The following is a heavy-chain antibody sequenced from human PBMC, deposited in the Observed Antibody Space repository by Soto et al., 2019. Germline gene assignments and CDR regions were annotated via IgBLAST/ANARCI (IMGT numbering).Heavy chain of an antibody. D-gene: IGHD6-13*01. Sequence: QVQLQESGPGLVKPSGTLSLTCAVSGGSISTSHWWSWVRQPPGKGLEWIGEVYRTGITNYNPSLESRVTVSIAKYKNQFSLKLTSVTAADTAVYYCARARATIAAAAIFDCWGQGTLVTVSS. J-gene: IGHJ4*02. CDR3: ARARATIAAAAIFDC. CDR1: GGSISTSHW. CDR2: VYRTGIT. V-gene: IGHV4-4*02.